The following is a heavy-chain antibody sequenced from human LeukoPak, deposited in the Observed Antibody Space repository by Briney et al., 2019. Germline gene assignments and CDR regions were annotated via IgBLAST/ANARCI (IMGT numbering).Heavy chain of an antibody. Sequence: GGSLRLSCAAAGFTFSSYAMSWVRQAPGKGLEWVSAISGSGGGTYYADSVKGRFTISRDNSKNTLWLQMNSLRAEDTAVYYCAKDRLSDYGAPTDAFDIWGQGTMVTVSS. V-gene: IGHV3-23*01. CDR1: GFTFSSYA. J-gene: IGHJ3*02. D-gene: IGHD4-17*01. CDR3: AKDRLSDYGAPTDAFDI. CDR2: ISGSGGGT.